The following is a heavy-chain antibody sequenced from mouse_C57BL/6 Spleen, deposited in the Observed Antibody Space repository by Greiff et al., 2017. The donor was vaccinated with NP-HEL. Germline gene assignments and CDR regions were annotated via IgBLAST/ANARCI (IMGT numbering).Heavy chain of an antibody. V-gene: IGHV3-6*01. CDR3: ARHGNYYAMDY. J-gene: IGHJ4*01. Sequence: EVKLQESGPGLVKPSQSLSLTCSVTGYSITSGYYWNWIRQFPGNKLEWMGYISYDGSNNYNPSLKNRISITRDTSKNQFFLKLNSVTTEDTATYYCARHGNYYAMDYWGQGTSVTVSS. CDR1: GYSITSGYY. D-gene: IGHD2-1*01. CDR2: ISYDGSN.